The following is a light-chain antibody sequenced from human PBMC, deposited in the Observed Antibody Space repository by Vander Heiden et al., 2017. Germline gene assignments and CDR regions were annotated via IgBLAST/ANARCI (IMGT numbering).Light chain of an antibody. V-gene: IGKV3-20*01. Sequence: ENHFPVSPRTRSFSPGESANLSYRHPQRVSSSYFGWYQQRPGQAPRLLIYGASNRATGIPDRFSGSGSGTDFTLTISRLEAEDVAVYYCHQYLHSPYTFGQGTKLEI. CDR3: HQYLHSPYT. J-gene: IGKJ2*01. CDR2: GAS. CDR1: QRVSSSY.